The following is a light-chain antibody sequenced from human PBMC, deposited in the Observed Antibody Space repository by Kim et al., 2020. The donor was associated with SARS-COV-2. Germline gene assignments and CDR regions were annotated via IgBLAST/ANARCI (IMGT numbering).Light chain of an antibody. J-gene: IGLJ3*02. Sequence: QPALTQPPSASGTPGQRVTISCSGSSSNIGTNTVTWYQQLPGTTPKLLMYNNDQRPSGVPDRFSGSKSGTSASLAISGLQSEDEADYYCAAWDDSLRGSWVFGGGTQLTVL. CDR1: SSNIGTNT. V-gene: IGLV1-44*01. CDR3: AAWDDSLRGSWV. CDR2: NND.